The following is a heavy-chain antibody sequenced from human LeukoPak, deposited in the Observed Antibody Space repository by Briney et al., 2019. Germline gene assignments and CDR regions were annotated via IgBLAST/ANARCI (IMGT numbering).Heavy chain of an antibody. J-gene: IGHJ5*02. CDR3: ARGGSYYDSSGYSFDP. V-gene: IGHV1-46*01. CDR1: GYTLTRYY. Sequence: ASVKVSCKASGYTLTRYYMHWVRQAPGQGLEWMGIISPSDGSTSYAQKFQGRVTMTRDTSTSTLYMELSSLRSEDTAVYYCARGGSYYDSSGYSFDPWGQGTLVTVSS. D-gene: IGHD3-22*01. CDR2: ISPSDGST.